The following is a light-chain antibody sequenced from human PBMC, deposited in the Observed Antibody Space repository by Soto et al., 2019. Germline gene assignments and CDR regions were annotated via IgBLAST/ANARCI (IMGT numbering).Light chain of an antibody. CDR1: QSLLHSNGYNY. J-gene: IGKJ4*01. CDR2: WGS. V-gene: IGKV2-28*01. CDR3: MQALQTPT. Sequence: DLVMTQSPLSLPVTPGEPASISCRSSQSLLHSNGYNYLDWYLQKPGQSPQLLIYWGSTRASGVPDRFSGSGSGTDFTLKISRVEAEDVGVYYCMQALQTPTFGGGTKVEIK.